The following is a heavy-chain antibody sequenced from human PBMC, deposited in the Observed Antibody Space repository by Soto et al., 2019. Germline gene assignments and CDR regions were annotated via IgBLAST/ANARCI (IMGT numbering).Heavy chain of an antibody. CDR2: IRSKAYGGTT. D-gene: IGHD4-17*01. CDR1: GFTFGDYA. J-gene: IGHJ6*02. Sequence: QPGGSLRLSCTASGFTFGDYAMSWFRQAPGKGLEWVGFIRSKAYGGTTEYAASVKGRFTISRDDSKSIAYLQMNSLKTEDTAVYYCSLDPRNGDYYDYYYYGMDVWGQGTTVTVSS. V-gene: IGHV3-49*03. CDR3: SLDPRNGDYYDYYYYGMDV.